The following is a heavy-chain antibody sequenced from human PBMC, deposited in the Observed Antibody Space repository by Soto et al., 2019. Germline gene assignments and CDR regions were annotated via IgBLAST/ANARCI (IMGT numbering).Heavy chain of an antibody. CDR1: GFTFGSYS. J-gene: IGHJ6*03. D-gene: IGHD6-13*01. V-gene: IGHV3-21*01. CDR3: ASLVRAGIAAAGKPYYYYYYYMDV. CDR2: ISSSSSYI. Sequence: GSLRLSCAASGFTFGSYSMNWVRQAPGKGLEWVSSISSSSSYIYYADSVKGRFTISRDNAKNPLYLQMNSLRAEDTAVYYCASLVRAGIAAAGKPYYYYYYYMDVWGKGTTVTVSS.